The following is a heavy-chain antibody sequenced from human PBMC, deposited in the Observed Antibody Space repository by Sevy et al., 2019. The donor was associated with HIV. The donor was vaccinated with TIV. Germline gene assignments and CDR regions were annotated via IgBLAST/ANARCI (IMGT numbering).Heavy chain of an antibody. D-gene: IGHD6-13*01. V-gene: IGHV4-59*01. CDR1: GGSISSYY. J-gene: IGHJ4*02. CDR3: ARERQLVLDY. Sequence: SETLSLTCTVSGGSISSYYWSWIRQPPGKGLEWIGYIYYSGSTNYNPSLKSRVTISVDTSKNQFSLKLSSVTAADTAVYYCARERQLVLDYRGQGTLVTVSS. CDR2: IYYSGST.